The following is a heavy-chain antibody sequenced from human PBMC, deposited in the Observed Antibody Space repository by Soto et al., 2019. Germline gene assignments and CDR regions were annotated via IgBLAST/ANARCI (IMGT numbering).Heavy chain of an antibody. CDR3: AKGWQQLGWYFDL. CDR1: GFTFSSYA. J-gene: IGHJ2*01. CDR2: ISGSGGST. V-gene: IGHV3-23*01. D-gene: IGHD6-13*01. Sequence: EVQLLESGGGLVQPGGSLRLSCAASGFTFSSYAMSWVRQAPGKGLEWVSAISGSGGSTYYADSVKGRFTISRDNSKNKLYLQMNSLRAEDTAVYYCAKGWQQLGWYFDLWGRGTLVTVSS.